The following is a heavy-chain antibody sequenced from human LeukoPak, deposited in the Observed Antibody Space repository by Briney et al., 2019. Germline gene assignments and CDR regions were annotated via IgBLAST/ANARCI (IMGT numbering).Heavy chain of an antibody. D-gene: IGHD3-3*01. CDR2: ISSSSSYI. V-gene: IGHV3-21*04. J-gene: IGHJ6*03. CDR3: AKVLAGGGYYYMDV. Sequence: GGSLRLSCAASGFTFSSYSMNWVRQAPGKGLEWVSSISSSSSYIYYADSVKGRFTISRDNSKNTLYLQMNSLRAEDTAVYYCAKVLAGGGYYYMDVWGKGTTVTVSS. CDR1: GFTFSSYS.